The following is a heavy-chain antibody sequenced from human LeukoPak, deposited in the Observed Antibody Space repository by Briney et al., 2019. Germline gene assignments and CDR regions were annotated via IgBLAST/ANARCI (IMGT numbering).Heavy chain of an antibody. V-gene: IGHV3-21*01. J-gene: IGHJ6*02. CDR3: ARGVAVAGTSPYYYYGMDV. D-gene: IGHD6-19*01. CDR1: GFTFSSYS. CDR2: ISSSSSYI. Sequence: GGSLRLSCAASGFTFSSYSMNWVRQAPGKGLEWVSSISSSSSYIYYADSVKGRFTISRDNAKNSLYLQMNSLRAEDTAVYYCARGVAVAGTSPYYYYGMDVGGQGTTVTVSS.